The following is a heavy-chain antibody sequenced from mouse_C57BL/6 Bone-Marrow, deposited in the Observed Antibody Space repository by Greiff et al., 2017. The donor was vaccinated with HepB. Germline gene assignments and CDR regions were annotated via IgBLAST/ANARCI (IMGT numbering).Heavy chain of an antibody. D-gene: IGHD1-1*01. CDR3: AKGEYYGSWYFDV. V-gene: IGHV1-20*01. CDR2: INPYNGDT. J-gene: IGHJ1*03. Sequence: EVQLLQSGPELVKPGASVKISCKASGYSFTGYFMNWVKQSHGKSLEWIGRINPYNGDTFYNQKFKGKATLTVDKSSSTAHMQLSSLTSEDSAVYYCAKGEYYGSWYFDVWGTGTTVTVSS. CDR1: GYSFTGYF.